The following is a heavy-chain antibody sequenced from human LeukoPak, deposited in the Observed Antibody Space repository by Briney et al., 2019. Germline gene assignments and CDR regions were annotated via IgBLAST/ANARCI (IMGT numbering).Heavy chain of an antibody. V-gene: IGHV3-23*01. CDR1: GFTFSSYG. CDR3: ARDQRGYDILTGYYNEGIDY. D-gene: IGHD3-9*01. J-gene: IGHJ4*02. CDR2: ISGSGGST. Sequence: PGGSLRLSCAASGFTFSSYGMSWVRQAPGKGLEWVSAISGSGGSTYYADSVKGRFTISRDNAKNSLYLQMNSLRAEDTAVYYCARDQRGYDILTGYYNEGIDYWGQGTLVTVSS.